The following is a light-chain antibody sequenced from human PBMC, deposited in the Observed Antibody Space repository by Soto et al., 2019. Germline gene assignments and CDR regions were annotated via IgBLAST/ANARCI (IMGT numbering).Light chain of an antibody. Sequence: EIVLTQSLGTLSLSPGERATLSCRASQSVSSKYLAWYQQKPGQAPRVLIYGTSIRASGVPERFSGGGSGTDFTLTITRLEPEDFAVYYCQQYGSSLFTFGPGTKVDFK. J-gene: IGKJ3*01. V-gene: IGKV3-20*01. CDR3: QQYGSSLFT. CDR2: GTS. CDR1: QSVSSKY.